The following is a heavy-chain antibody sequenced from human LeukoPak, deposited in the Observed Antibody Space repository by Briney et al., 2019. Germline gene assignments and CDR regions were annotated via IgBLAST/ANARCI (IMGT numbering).Heavy chain of an antibody. CDR3: ARTPYYDFWGGYYHFDY. CDR1: GYTFTNYG. V-gene: IGHV1-18*01. Sequence: GASVKVSCKASGYTFTNYGINWVRQAPGQGLEWMGWISAYNGNTNYAQNFQGRVTMTTVTSTSTAYMELRGLRSDDTAVYYCARTPYYDFWGGYYHFDYWAQGTLVTVSS. J-gene: IGHJ4*02. CDR2: ISAYNGNT. D-gene: IGHD3-3*01.